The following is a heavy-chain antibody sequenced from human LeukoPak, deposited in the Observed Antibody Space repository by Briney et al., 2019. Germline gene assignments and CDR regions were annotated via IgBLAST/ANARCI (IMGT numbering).Heavy chain of an antibody. CDR2: INPNSGGT. V-gene: IGHV1-2*02. J-gene: IGHJ6*03. Sequence: ASVKVSCKASGYTFTGYYMHWVRQAPGQGLEWMGWINPNSGGTNYAQKFQGRVTITTDESTSTAYMELSSLRSEDTAVYYCARVGDFWSGYLPPHYYYYMDVWGKGTTVTVSS. D-gene: IGHD3-3*01. CDR1: GYTFTGYY. CDR3: ARVGDFWSGYLPPHYYYYMDV.